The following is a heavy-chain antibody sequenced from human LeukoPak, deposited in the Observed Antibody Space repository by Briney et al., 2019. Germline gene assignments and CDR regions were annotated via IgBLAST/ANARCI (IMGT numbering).Heavy chain of an antibody. V-gene: IGHV5-51*01. CDR1: GYSFTSYW. CDR2: IYPGDSDT. D-gene: IGHD1-26*01. Sequence: GEPLKISCKGSGYSFTSYWIGWVRQMPGKGLEWMGIIYPGDSDTRYSPSFQGQVTISADKSISTAYPQWSSLKASDTAMYYCARHTRGSYYYYYYMDVWGKGTTVTVSS. J-gene: IGHJ6*03. CDR3: ARHTRGSYYYYYYMDV.